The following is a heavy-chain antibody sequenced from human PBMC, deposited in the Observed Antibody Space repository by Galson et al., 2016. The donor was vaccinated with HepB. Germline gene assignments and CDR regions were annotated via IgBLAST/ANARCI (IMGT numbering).Heavy chain of an antibody. CDR1: GYTFNTYG. D-gene: IGHD2-15*01. J-gene: IGHJ4*02. CDR2: ISGTNGNT. V-gene: IGHV1-18*01. CDR3: TRGSRCSGGTCYSPAFDY. Sequence: KVSCKASGYTFNTYGIGWVRQAPGQGFEWMGWISGTNGNTNYAQNFKGRVTMTRDTSTQTAYMELRSLRNDDTAIYYCTRGSRCSGGTCYSPAFDYWGQGILVILSA.